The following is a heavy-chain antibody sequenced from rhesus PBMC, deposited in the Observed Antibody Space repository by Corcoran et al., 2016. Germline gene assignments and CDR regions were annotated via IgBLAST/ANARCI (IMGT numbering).Heavy chain of an antibody. V-gene: IGHV4-73*01. CDR1: GDSISDYYY. CDR3: ARRGEHNNYGLAS. Sequence: QVNLQQWGEGLLKPSETLSLTCAVYGDSISDYYYWTWIRQPPGKGLEWLGCIDGDVARTDYNPSLKNRITISMDTSKNQFSLRLTSVTAADTAVYFCARRGEHNNYGLASWGQGVVVTVSS. D-gene: IGHD1-38*01. J-gene: IGHJ6*01. CDR2: IDGDVART.